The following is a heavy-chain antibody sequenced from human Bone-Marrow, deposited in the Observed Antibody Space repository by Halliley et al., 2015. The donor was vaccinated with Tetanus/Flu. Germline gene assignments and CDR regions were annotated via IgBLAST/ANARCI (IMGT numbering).Heavy chain of an antibody. CDR2: IYYSGST. J-gene: IGHJ5*02. CDR3: ASAIVSTGAGTWFDP. CDR1: GDSISGSNYY. Sequence: TLSLTCSVSGDSISGSNYYGAWIRQSPGKGLEWIGYIYYSGSTNYNPSLESRVTMSLDTSNNQFSLKLTSVTAADTAVYYCASAIVSTGAGTWFDPGGQGTLVAVPS. V-gene: IGHV4-61*01. D-gene: IGHD1-26*01.